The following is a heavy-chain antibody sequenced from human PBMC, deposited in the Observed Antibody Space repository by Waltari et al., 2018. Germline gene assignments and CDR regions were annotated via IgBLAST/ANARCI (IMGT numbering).Heavy chain of an antibody. J-gene: IGHJ3*02. CDR1: GGSISSGSYY. CDR2: IYTSGST. CDR3: ARDKGQMRAFDI. Sequence: QVQLQESGPGLVKPSQTLSLTCTVSGGSISSGSYYWSWIRQPAGKGLEWIGRIYTSGSTNYNPSLKSRVTISVDTSKNQFSPKLSSVTAADTAVYYCARDKGQMRAFDIWGQGTMVTVSS. V-gene: IGHV4-61*02.